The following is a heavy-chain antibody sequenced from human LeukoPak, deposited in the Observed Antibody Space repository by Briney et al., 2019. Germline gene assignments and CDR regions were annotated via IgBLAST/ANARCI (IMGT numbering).Heavy chain of an antibody. Sequence: SETLSLTCAVSTDSPNTYYWSSIRQSPGKGLEWIGHIYRSGSTDYNPSFKSRVTVSIDMSKKEFSLKLTSVTVADTAMYYCVRLRWLLLAAYFDHWGQGAFVIVSS. CDR2: IYRSGST. J-gene: IGHJ4*02. V-gene: IGHV4-59*01. CDR3: VRLRWLLLAAYFDH. CDR1: TDSPNTYY. D-gene: IGHD3-16*01.